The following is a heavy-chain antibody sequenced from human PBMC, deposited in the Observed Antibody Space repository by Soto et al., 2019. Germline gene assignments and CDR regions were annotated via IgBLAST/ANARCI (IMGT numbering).Heavy chain of an antibody. CDR3: AKDYDFWSAYEAGHRFDP. Sequence: EGSLRVSCAASGFTFTSYGMHWVRQAPGKGLEWVAVISYDGSNKYYADSVKGRFTISRDNSEKKLYLQMNSLRDEDTAVYYCAKDYDFWSAYEAGHRFDPQGQVPMWTVS. CDR2: ISYDGSNK. CDR1: GFTFTSYG. D-gene: IGHD3-3*01. V-gene: IGHV3-30*18. J-gene: IGHJ5*02.